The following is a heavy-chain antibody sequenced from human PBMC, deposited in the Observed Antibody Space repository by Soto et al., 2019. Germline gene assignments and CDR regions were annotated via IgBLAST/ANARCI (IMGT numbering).Heavy chain of an antibody. D-gene: IGHD2-15*01. V-gene: IGHV4-34*01. CDR2: INHSGST. CDR3: ARRRLYCSGGSCLRVYYYYGMDV. J-gene: IGHJ6*02. CDR1: GGSFSGYY. Sequence: KPSETLSLTCAVYGGSFSGYYWSWIRQPPGKRLEWIGEINHSGSTNYNPSLKSRVTISVDTSKNQFSLKLSSVTAADTAVYYCARRRLYCSGGSCLRVYYYYGMDVWGQGTTVTVS.